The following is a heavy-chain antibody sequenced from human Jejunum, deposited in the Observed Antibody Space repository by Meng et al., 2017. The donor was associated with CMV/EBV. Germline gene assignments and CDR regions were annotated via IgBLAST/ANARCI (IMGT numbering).Heavy chain of an antibody. J-gene: IGHJ3*02. Sequence: YWMHWLLQSPGKGLVWVSRSNYDGTVTNYADSVKGRFTISRDNGRNTLYLQMDSLRAEDTAVYYCARGAYYSDSPDYQNPDAFDIWGQGTMVTVSS. CDR3: ARGAYYSDSPDYQNPDAFDI. CDR2: SNYDGTVT. CDR1: YW. D-gene: IGHD3-22*01. V-gene: IGHV3-74*01.